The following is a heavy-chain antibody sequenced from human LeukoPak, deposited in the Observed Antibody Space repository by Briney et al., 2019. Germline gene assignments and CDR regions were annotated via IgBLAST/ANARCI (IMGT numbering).Heavy chain of an antibody. D-gene: IGHD2-8*01. CDR1: GFTFSSCA. Sequence: GGSLRLSCAASGFTFSSCAMHWVRQAPGKGLEYVLAISENGGSTYYANSVKGRFTISRDNSKNTLYLQMGSLRAEDMAVYYCARNGAYVRNYDYWGQGTLVTVSS. V-gene: IGHV3-64*01. CDR3: ARNGAYVRNYDY. J-gene: IGHJ4*02. CDR2: ISENGGST.